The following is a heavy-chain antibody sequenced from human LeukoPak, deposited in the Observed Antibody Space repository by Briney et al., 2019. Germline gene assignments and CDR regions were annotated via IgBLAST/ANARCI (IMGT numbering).Heavy chain of an antibody. CDR3: ARNWFDP. J-gene: IGHJ5*02. CDR1: GFTFSSDY. V-gene: IGHV3-53*05. CDR2: IYSGGST. Sequence: GGSLRLSCAASGFTFSSDYMNWVRQAPGKGLEWVSVIYSGGSTYYAYSVKGRFSISRDKSKNTVYLQMNSLRFEDTAMYYCARNWFDPWGQGTLVTVSS.